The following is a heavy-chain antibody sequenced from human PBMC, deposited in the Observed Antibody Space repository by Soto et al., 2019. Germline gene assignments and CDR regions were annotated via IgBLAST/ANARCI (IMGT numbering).Heavy chain of an antibody. CDR3: ARHYNYGGSGNCHFHY. Sequence: GESLKISCKGSGYDFSSYWINWVRQMPGKGLEWMGRIDPSDSYTSYSPSFQGHVTISADKSISTAYLQWSGLRASDTAMYYCARHYNYGGSGNCHFHYWGQGTLVTVSS. CDR2: IDPSDSYT. V-gene: IGHV5-10-1*01. CDR1: GYDFSSYW. D-gene: IGHD3-22*01. J-gene: IGHJ4*02.